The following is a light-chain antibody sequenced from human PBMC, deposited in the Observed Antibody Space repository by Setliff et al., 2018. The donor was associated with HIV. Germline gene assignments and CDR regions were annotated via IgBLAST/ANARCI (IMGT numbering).Light chain of an antibody. Sequence: QSVLAQPASVSGPPGQSIAISCTGTSNDIGGFDYVSWYQQHPGKAPKLVIYDVIKRPAGVSDRFSASKSGNTAFLTISGLQAEDEADYYCSSFTITTTPSGSVFGTGTKVTVL. CDR3: SSFTITTTPSGSV. J-gene: IGLJ1*01. CDR2: DVI. V-gene: IGLV2-14*03. CDR1: SNDIGGFDY.